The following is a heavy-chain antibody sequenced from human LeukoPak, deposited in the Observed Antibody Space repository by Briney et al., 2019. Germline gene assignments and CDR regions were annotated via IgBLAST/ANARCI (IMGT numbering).Heavy chain of an antibody. D-gene: IGHD2-2*01. J-gene: IGHJ4*02. CDR2: INPNGRTT. Sequence: PGESLRLSCAASGFTFSGYWIHWVRQAPGKGLEWVSRINPNGRTTTYADSVKGRFTISRDNAKNTLYLQMNSLRAEDTAVYYCARWGFRRGSQLPADYGGQGPRVTVSS. V-gene: IGHV3-74*01. CDR1: GFTFSGYW. CDR3: ARWGFRRGSQLPADY.